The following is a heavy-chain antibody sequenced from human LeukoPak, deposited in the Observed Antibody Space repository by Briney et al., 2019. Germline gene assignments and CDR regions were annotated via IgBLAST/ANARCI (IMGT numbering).Heavy chain of an antibody. D-gene: IGHD6-19*01. CDR3: ARESECSGWYDY. Sequence: GGSLRLSCAASGFTFDDYAMHWVRQAPGKGLEWVSLISGDGGSTFYADSVKGRFTISRDNSKNSLYLQMNSLRSDDTALYYCARESECSGWYDYWGQGTLVTVSS. CDR1: GFTFDDYA. J-gene: IGHJ4*02. CDR2: ISGDGGST. V-gene: IGHV3-43*02.